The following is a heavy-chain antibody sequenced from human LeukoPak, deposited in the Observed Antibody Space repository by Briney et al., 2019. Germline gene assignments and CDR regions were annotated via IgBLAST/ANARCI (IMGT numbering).Heavy chain of an antibody. Sequence: PGGSLRLSCAASGFTFSSYAMSWVRQAPGKGLEWVSAISESGVSTYYADSVKGRFTVSSDNPDNKLYLQMNSLIAEDTAVYYCAKGIRRYPEPSSWSCFDYWGQGTLVTVSS. CDR2: ISESGVST. CDR1: GFTFSSYA. V-gene: IGHV3-23*01. D-gene: IGHD6-13*01. CDR3: AKGIRRYPEPSSWSCFDY. J-gene: IGHJ4*02.